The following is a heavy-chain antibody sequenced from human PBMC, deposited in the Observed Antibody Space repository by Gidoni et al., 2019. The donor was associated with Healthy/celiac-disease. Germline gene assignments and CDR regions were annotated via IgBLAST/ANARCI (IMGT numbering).Heavy chain of an antibody. Sequence: QLHLQESCPGLVKPSETLSLTCTVSVCSISSSSYYWGWIRQPQGKGLEWIGSIYYIGNTYYNPSRKSRVTISVDTSKNQFSLKLSSVTAADTAVYYCARLNRVMVRGVMFDYWGQGTLVTVSS. J-gene: IGHJ4*02. CDR3: ARLNRVMVRGVMFDY. CDR1: VCSISSSSYY. V-gene: IGHV4-39*01. CDR2: IYYIGNT. D-gene: IGHD3-10*01.